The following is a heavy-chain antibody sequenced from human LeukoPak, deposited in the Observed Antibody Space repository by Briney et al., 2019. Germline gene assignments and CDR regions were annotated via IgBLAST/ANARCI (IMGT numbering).Heavy chain of an antibody. Sequence: ASETLSLTCAVYGGSFSGYYWSWIRQPPGKGLEWIGEINHSGSTNYNPSLKSRVTISVDTSKNQFSLKLSSVTAADTAVYYCARGFRVVNLDIWGQGTMVTVSS. CDR1: GGSFSGYY. CDR3: ARGFRVVNLDI. J-gene: IGHJ3*02. V-gene: IGHV4-34*01. CDR2: INHSGST. D-gene: IGHD4-23*01.